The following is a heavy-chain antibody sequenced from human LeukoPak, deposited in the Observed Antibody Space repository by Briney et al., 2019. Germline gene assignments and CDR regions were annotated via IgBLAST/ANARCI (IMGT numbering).Heavy chain of an antibody. Sequence: SETLSLTRAVSGGSISSSRYYWGWIRQPPGKWLEWIGSIYYSGSTYYNPSLKSRATISVDTSKNQFSLKLSSVTAADTAVYYCARHDYDILSVPPGYWGQGTLVTVSS. D-gene: IGHD3-9*01. CDR2: IYYSGST. J-gene: IGHJ4*02. V-gene: IGHV4-39*01. CDR3: ARHDYDILSVPPGY. CDR1: GGSISSSRYY.